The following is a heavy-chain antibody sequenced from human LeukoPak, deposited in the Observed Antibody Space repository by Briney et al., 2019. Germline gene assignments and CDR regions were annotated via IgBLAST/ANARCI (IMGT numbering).Heavy chain of an antibody. CDR2: IYYSGST. V-gene: IGHV4-59*01. CDR1: GGSISSYY. Sequence: SETLSLTCTVSGGSISSYYWSWIRQPPGKGLEWIGYIYYSGSTNYNPSLKSRVTISVDTSKNQFSLKLSSVTAADTAVYYCERNLPAPDLGGSSAFDIWGQGTMVIVSS. D-gene: IGHD4-23*01. J-gene: IGHJ3*02. CDR3: ERNLPAPDLGGSSAFDI.